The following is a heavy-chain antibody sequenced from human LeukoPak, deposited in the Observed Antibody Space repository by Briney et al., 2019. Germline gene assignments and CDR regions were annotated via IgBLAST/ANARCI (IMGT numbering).Heavy chain of an antibody. Sequence: SETLSLTCTVSGGSISIYYWSWIRQPPGKGLEWIGYIYYSGSTNYNPSLKSRVTISVDTSKNQFSLKLSSVTAADTAVYYCAGRGYSYALDYWGQGTLVTVSS. CDR3: AGRGYSYALDY. CDR1: GGSISIYY. D-gene: IGHD5-18*01. V-gene: IGHV4-59*01. CDR2: IYYSGST. J-gene: IGHJ4*02.